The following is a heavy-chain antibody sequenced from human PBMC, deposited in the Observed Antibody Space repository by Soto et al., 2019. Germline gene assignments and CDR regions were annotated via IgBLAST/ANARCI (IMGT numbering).Heavy chain of an antibody. CDR1: GFTFRSHS. Sequence: EVQLVESGGGLVQPGGSLRLSCAASGFTFRSHSMSWVRLAPGKGLEWVSSISASGNSKYYADSVRGRFTISRDNVEGSLYLQLNSLRDEDTATYYCARRYCTDGVCPFDNWGQGTLVTVSS. CDR3: ARRYCTDGVCPFDN. V-gene: IGHV3-21*02. CDR2: ISASGNSK. J-gene: IGHJ4*02. D-gene: IGHD2-8*01.